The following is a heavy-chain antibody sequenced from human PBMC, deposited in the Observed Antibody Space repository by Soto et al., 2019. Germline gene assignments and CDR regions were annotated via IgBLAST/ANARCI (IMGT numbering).Heavy chain of an antibody. D-gene: IGHD4-17*01. V-gene: IGHV1-8*01. Sequence: QVQLVQSGAEVKKPGASVKVSCKASGYTFTNYDINWVRQATGQGLEWMGWMNPKSGNTGYAQHFQGRLTMTRSTCISTAFMELSSRSSEDTAVYYCVRVYGEIDSWGQGTLVTVSS. CDR3: VRVYGEIDS. CDR1: GYTFTNYD. CDR2: MNPKSGNT. J-gene: IGHJ4*02.